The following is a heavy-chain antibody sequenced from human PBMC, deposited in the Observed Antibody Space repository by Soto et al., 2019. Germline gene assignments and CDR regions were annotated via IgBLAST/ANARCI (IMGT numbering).Heavy chain of an antibody. Sequence: SETLSLTCAVSGVSVSNNTWWTWIRQSPGKGLESIAYVCSSGSTNYNPSLESRVAISLDTSKNQFSLRLTSVTAADTAVYFCARVRTEYAGLDYWGQGTLVTVSS. J-gene: IGHJ4*02. D-gene: IGHD2-2*01. CDR1: GVSVSNNTW. CDR3: ARVRTEYAGLDY. V-gene: IGHV4-28*03. CDR2: VCSSGST.